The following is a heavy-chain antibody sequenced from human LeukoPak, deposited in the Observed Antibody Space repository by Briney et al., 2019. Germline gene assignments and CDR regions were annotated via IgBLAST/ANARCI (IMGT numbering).Heavy chain of an antibody. V-gene: IGHV3-23*01. CDR2: ISSSGSTV. J-gene: IGHJ6*03. D-gene: IGHD6-13*01. Sequence: GGSLRLSCAGSGFIFSSYWMSWIRQAPGKGLEWVSYISSSGSTVYYADSVKGRFTISRDISKNTLYLQMNSLRAEDTAVYYCAKYAGYYYYYMDVWGKGTTVTVSS. CDR3: AKYAGYYYYYMDV. CDR1: GFIFSSYW.